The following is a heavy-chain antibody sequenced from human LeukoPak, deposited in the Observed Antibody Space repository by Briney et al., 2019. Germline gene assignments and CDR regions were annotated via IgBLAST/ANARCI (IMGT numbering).Heavy chain of an antibody. J-gene: IGHJ4*02. V-gene: IGHV3-23*01. Sequence: GGSLRLSCAASGFTFSSYAMSWVRQAPGKGLEWVSAISGSGGSTYYADSVKGRFTISRDNSKKTLYLQMNSLRAEDTAVYYCAKNDPPVLLWFGELLQYYFDYWGQGTLVTVSS. CDR2: ISGSGGST. CDR3: AKNDPPVLLWFGELLQYYFDY. D-gene: IGHD3-10*01. CDR1: GFTFSSYA.